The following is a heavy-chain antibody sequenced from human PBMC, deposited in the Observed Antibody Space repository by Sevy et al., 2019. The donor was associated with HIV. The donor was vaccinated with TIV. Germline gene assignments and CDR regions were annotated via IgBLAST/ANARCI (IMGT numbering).Heavy chain of an antibody. CDR2: IWNDQINK. CDR1: GFTFNNYG. CDR3: ASLPNNYYDTSGSSGDDAFDL. Sequence: GESLKISCAASGFTFNNYGMHWVRQAPGKGLEWVAVIWNDQINKHYADSVKGRFTISRDNSKNTLYLQMNSLRAEDTAVYYCASLPNNYYDTSGSSGDDAFDLWGRGTMVTVS. V-gene: IGHV3-33*03. D-gene: IGHD3-22*01. J-gene: IGHJ3*01.